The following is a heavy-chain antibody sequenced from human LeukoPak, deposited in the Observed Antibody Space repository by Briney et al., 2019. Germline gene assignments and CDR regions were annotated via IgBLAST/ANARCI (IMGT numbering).Heavy chain of an antibody. D-gene: IGHD4-11*01. V-gene: IGHV4-59*01. CDR3: ARVKDYSKRGYYFDY. Sequence: PSETLSLTCAVYGGSFSGYYWSWIRQPPGKGLEWIGYIYYSGSTNYNPSLKSRVTISVDTSKNQFSLKLSSVTAADTAVYYCARVKDYSKRGYYFDYWGQGTLVTVSS. CDR2: IYYSGST. CDR1: GGSFSGYY. J-gene: IGHJ4*02.